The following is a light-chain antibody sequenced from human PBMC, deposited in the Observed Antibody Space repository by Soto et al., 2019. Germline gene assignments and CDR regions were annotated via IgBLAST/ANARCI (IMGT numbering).Light chain of an antibody. CDR3: QQTYSAPWT. Sequence: DIQITQSPSCLSASIGDRVTITCRASQSTSIYLNWYHQKAGKAPKLLIFGASRLQSGVPSRFSGSGSGTDFTLTISSLQPEDFATYYCQQTYSAPWTFGQGTKVDIK. V-gene: IGKV1-39*01. CDR1: QSTSIY. CDR2: GAS. J-gene: IGKJ1*01.